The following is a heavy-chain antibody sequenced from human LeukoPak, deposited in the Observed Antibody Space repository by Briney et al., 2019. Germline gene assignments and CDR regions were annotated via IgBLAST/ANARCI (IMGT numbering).Heavy chain of an antibody. CDR3: AKDQQRFLEWSPSDY. V-gene: IGHV3-30*02. D-gene: IGHD3-3*01. Sequence: GGSLRLSCAASGFTFSSYAMSWVRQAPGKGLEWVAFIRYDGGNKYYADSVKGRFTISRDNSKDTLFLQMNSLRPEDTAVYYCAKDQQRFLEWSPSDYWGQGTLVTVSS. CDR1: GFTFSSYA. J-gene: IGHJ4*02. CDR2: IRYDGGNK.